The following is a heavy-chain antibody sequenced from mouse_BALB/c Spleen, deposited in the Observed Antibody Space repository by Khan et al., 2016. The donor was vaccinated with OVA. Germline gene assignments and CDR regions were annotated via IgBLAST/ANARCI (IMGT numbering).Heavy chain of an antibody. CDR3: ARRNYFGYTCAY. J-gene: IGHJ3*01. CDR1: GYTFTDYY. V-gene: IGHV1-77*01. D-gene: IGHD1-2*01. CDR2: ISPGSGDT. Sequence: QVQLQESGAELARPGASVKLSCKASGYTFTDYYINWVKQRTGKGFEWIGEISPGSGDTYYDEKFKGKATLTADKSSSTAYMQLSSVTSEASAVYFFARRNYFGYTCAYWGQGTLVTVSA.